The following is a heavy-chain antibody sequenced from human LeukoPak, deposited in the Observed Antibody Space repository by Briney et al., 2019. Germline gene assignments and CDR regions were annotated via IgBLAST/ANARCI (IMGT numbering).Heavy chain of an antibody. CDR3: ARWGSTSSLSP. CDR1: GFTFSNYW. Sequence: GGSLRLSCEGSGFTFSNYWVGWVRQAPGKGLEWVSSISSSSYIYYADSVKGRFTISRDNAKNSLYLQMNSLRAEDTAVYYCARWGSTSSLSPWGQGTMVTVSS. V-gene: IGHV3-21*01. D-gene: IGHD2-2*01. CDR2: ISSSSYI. J-gene: IGHJ3*01.